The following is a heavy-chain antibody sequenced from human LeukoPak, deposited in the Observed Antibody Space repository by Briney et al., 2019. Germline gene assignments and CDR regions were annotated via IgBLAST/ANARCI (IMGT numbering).Heavy chain of an antibody. V-gene: IGHV1-8*03. CDR3: ARDLGEGGSYRAAPNGDAFDI. CDR2: MNPNSGNT. J-gene: IGHJ3*02. D-gene: IGHD1-26*01. CDR1: GYTFTSYD. Sequence: GASVKVSCKASGYTFTSYDINWVRQATGQGLEWMGWMNPNSGNTGYAQKFQGRVTITRNTSISTAYMELSSLRSEDTAVYYCARDLGEGGSYRAAPNGDAFDIWGQGTMVTVSS.